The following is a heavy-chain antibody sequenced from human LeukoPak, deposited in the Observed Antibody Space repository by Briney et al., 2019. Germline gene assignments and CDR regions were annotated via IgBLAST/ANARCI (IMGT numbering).Heavy chain of an antibody. J-gene: IGHJ6*03. D-gene: IGHD1-7*01. CDR3: ARRWNYGRNYYIDV. CDR2: INDSGRI. CDR1: GGSFSNYY. Sequence: SETLSLTCAVYGGSFSNYYWSWIRQPPGKGLEWIGEINDSGRINYNPSLMSRVTVSVDTSKNQFSLRLTSVTATDTAVYYCARRWNYGRNYYIDVWGNGATVSVYS. V-gene: IGHV4-34*01.